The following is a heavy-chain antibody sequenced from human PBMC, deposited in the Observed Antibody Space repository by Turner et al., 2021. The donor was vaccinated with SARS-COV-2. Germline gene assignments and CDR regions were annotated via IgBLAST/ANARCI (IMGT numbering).Heavy chain of an antibody. V-gene: IGHV1-18*04. J-gene: IGHJ4*02. CDR3: ARDRDDDLDY. CDR2: ISTRSGNT. D-gene: IGHD3-10*01. CDR1: GYTLTSNG. Sequence: QFLLVLSAVVVKMSGASVKVSCKTSGYTLTSNGISWLGQAPGQGLEGRGWISTRSGNTKVAKNFQGRVTMTKETTTRTAYMEMRGLGYDKTAIYYWARDRDDDLDYWGQGTLVTVSP.